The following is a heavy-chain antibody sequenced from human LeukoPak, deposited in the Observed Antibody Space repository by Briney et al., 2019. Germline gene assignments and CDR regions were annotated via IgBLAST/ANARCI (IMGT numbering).Heavy chain of an antibody. CDR2: IYSAGSA. Sequence: GGSLRLSCAASGFSVSNNYMTWVRQAPGKGLEWVSFIYSAGSANYADSVKGRFSISRDNSKSTLYLQMNRLKAEDTAVYYCARASGGGFDYWGQGTLVTV. J-gene: IGHJ4*02. D-gene: IGHD2-15*01. V-gene: IGHV3-66*01. CDR3: ARASGGGFDY. CDR1: GFSVSNNY.